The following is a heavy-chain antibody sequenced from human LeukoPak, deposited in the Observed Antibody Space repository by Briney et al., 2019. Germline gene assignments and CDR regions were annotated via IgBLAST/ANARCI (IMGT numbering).Heavy chain of an antibody. CDR3: ARGRRYSSSWYSDY. D-gene: IGHD6-13*01. CDR1: GGSFSGYY. Sequence: TSETLSLTCAVYGGSFSGYYWSWIRRPPGKGLEWIGEINHSGGTNYNPSLKSRVTISVDTSKNQFSLKLSSVTAADTAVYYCARGRRYSSSWYSDYWGQGTLVTVSS. CDR2: INHSGGT. V-gene: IGHV4-34*01. J-gene: IGHJ4*02.